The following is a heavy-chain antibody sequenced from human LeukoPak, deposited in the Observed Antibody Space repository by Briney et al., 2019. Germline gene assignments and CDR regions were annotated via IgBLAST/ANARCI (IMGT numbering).Heavy chain of an antibody. CDR2: ISGSGAGT. D-gene: IGHD4-23*01. Sequence: PGGSLRLSCAASGFTFSSYAMSWVRQAPGKGLDWVSSISGSGAGTYYADSVKGRFTISRDNSKNTLYVQMKSLGAEDTALYYCARVRGGNRGDAFDIWGQGTMVTVSS. CDR3: ARVRGGNRGDAFDI. J-gene: IGHJ3*02. CDR1: GFTFSSYA. V-gene: IGHV3-23*01.